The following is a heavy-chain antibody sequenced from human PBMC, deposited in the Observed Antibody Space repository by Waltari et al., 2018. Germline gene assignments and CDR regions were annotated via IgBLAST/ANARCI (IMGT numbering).Heavy chain of an antibody. CDR1: GFTFSSYS. CDR3: ARVAASLIRKYYVDY. CDR2: ISSSSSYI. D-gene: IGHD6-13*01. Sequence: EVQLVESGGGLVKPGGSLRLSCAASGFTFSSYSMNWVRQAPGKGLEWVSSISSSSSYIYYADSVKGRFIITRDNAKNSLYPQMSSLRAEDTAVYYCARVAASLIRKYYVDYWGQGTLVTVSS. V-gene: IGHV3-21*01. J-gene: IGHJ4*02.